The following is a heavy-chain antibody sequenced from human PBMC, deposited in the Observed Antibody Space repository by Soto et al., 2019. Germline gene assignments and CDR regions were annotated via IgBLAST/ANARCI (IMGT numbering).Heavy chain of an antibody. CDR3: VKERXXTXFGVVITAPGYYYGMDV. CDR2: ISSSVGSA. Sequence: PGGSLRLSCSASGFTFSSYAMHWVRQAPVNGLEYVSAISSSVGSAYYADSVKGRFTISRYNSKNSVYLQMISVRACYTAVYYFVKERXXTXFGVVITAPGYYYGMDVWGQGTTVTVSS. CDR1: GFTFSSYA. V-gene: IGHV3-64D*08. J-gene: IGHJ6*02. D-gene: IGHD3-3*01.